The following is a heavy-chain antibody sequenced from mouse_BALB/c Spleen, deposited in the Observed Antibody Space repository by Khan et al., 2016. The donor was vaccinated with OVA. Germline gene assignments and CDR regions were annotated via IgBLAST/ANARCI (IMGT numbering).Heavy chain of an antibody. CDR3: AICRGDARFAY. J-gene: IGHJ3*01. CDR1: GYTFTDFA. Sequence: QVQLQQPGPELVRPGVSVKISCKGSGYTFTDFAMHWVKQSHAKSLEWNGVISTHYGNIEYNQKFKDKATMTVDNSSHSPSIELARFTSYYPSVYYCAICRGDARFAYCCHGPLVTVSA. V-gene: IGHV1S137*01. CDR2: ISTHYGNI. D-gene: IGHD2-13*01.